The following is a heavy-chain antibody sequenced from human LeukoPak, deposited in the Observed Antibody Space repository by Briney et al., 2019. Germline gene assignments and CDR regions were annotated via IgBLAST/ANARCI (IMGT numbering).Heavy chain of an antibody. CDR1: GYTFTGYY. Sequence: ASVKVSCKSSGYTFTGYYMHWVRQAPGQGLEWMGWINPNSGGTNYAQKFQGRVTMTRDTSISTAYMELSRLRSDDTAVYYCARERTLTSCYDYWGQGTLVTVSS. V-gene: IGHV1-2*02. CDR3: ARERTLTSCYDY. D-gene: IGHD2-15*01. J-gene: IGHJ4*02. CDR2: INPNSGGT.